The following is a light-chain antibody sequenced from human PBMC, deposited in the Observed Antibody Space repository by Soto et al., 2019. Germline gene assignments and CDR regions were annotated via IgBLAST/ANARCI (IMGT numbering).Light chain of an antibody. CDR2: EVS. CDR3: SSYTSSSTLSV. Sequence: QSVLTQPAAVSGCPGQSSRISCTGTRRDVGGYNYVSWYQQHPGKAPKLMIYEVSNRPSGVSNRFSGSKSGNTASLTISGLQAEDEADYYCSSYTSSSTLSVFGTGTKVTVL. CDR1: RRDVGGYNY. V-gene: IGLV2-14*01. J-gene: IGLJ1*01.